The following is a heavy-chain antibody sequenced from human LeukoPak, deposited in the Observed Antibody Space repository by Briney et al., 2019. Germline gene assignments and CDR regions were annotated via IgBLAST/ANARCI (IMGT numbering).Heavy chain of an antibody. Sequence: SETLSLTCTVSGGSISSSSYYWGWIRQPPGKGLEWIGSIYYSGSTYYNPSLKSRVTISVDTSKNQFSLKLSSVTAADTAVYYCARLGYYYYMDVWGKGTTVTISS. J-gene: IGHJ6*03. V-gene: IGHV4-39*01. CDR3: ARLGYYYYMDV. CDR2: IYYSGST. CDR1: GGSISSSSYY.